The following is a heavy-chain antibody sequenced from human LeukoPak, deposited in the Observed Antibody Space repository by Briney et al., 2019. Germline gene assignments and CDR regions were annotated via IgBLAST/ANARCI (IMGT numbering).Heavy chain of an antibody. D-gene: IGHD5-12*01. CDR2: ISSSGSSM. V-gene: IGHV3-11*04. Sequence: GGSLRLSCAASRFTFSDYYMSWIRQAPGKGLECVSYISSSGSSMYYADSVKGRFTISRDNAKNSVYLQMNSLRAEDTAVYYCARWSDIVANWGQGTLVTVSS. J-gene: IGHJ4*02. CDR3: ARWSDIVAN. CDR1: RFTFSDYY.